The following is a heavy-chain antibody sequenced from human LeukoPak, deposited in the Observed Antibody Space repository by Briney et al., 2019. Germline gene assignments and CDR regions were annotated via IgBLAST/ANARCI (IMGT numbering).Heavy chain of an antibody. J-gene: IGHJ4*02. D-gene: IGHD3-22*01. CDR3: ARDRTYYYDSSALFDY. V-gene: IGHV1-18*01. CDR1: GYTFTSYG. CDR2: ISAYNGNT. Sequence: GSVKVSCKASGYTFTSYGISWVRQAPGQGLEWMGCISAYNGNTNYAQKLQGRVTMTTDTSTSTAYMELRSLRSDDTAVYYCARDRTYYYDSSALFDYWGQGTLVTVSS.